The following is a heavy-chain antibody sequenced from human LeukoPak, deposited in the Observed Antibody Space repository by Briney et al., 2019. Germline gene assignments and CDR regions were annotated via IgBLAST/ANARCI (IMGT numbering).Heavy chain of an antibody. D-gene: IGHD2-2*01. CDR2: INHNSGGT. J-gene: IGHJ4*02. CDR1: GYTFTGHY. CDR3: ARDRGTSCFDY. Sequence: ASVKDSCKASGYTFTGHYMHWVRQAPGQGLEWLGWINHNSGGTKYAQKFQGRVTMTRDTSISTAYMELSRLTSDDTAVYYCARDRGTSCFDYWGQGTLVTVSS. V-gene: IGHV1-2*02.